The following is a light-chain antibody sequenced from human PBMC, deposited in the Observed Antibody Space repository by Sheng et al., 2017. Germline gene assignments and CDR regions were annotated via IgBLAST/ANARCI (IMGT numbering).Light chain of an antibody. J-gene: IGKJ3*01. V-gene: IGKV3D-20*02. Sequence: EIVLTQSPGTLSLSAGDRATLSCRASQTITSNYLAWYQQRPGQAPRLLIYEASIRATGVPDRITGAGSGTDFTLTISSLEPEDFAVYFCQHRSSFGPGTKVDIK. CDR1: QTITSNY. CDR2: EAS. CDR3: QHRSS.